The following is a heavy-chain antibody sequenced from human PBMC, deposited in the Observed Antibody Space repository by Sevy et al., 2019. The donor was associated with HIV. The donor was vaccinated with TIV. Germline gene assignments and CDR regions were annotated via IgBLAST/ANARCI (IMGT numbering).Heavy chain of an antibody. Sequence: GGSLRLSCAASGCTFSGSAMHWVRQASGKGLEWVGRIGSKANSYATAYAASVKGRFTISRDDSKNTAYLQMNSLKTEDTDVYYCTSLLWTTVTTRWSQGTLVTVSS. CDR2: IGSKANSYAT. CDR3: TSLLWTTVTTR. V-gene: IGHV3-73*01. CDR1: GCTFSGSA. D-gene: IGHD4-4*01. J-gene: IGHJ1*01.